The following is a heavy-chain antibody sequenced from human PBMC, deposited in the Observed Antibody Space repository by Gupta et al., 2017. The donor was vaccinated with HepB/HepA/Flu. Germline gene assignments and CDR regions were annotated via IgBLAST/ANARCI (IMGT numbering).Heavy chain of an antibody. D-gene: IGHD3-3*01. Sequence: EVQLLESGGGLVQPGGSLRLPCAASGFTLSRPAISWVRQAPGKGLEWVSGISGIDETTYYADSVTGRFTMSRDNSKNTLHLQMLSLRAEDTAVYYCTKDGATIFGDAYFEMWGQGTVVTVSS. CDR2: ISGIDETT. CDR3: TKDGATIFGDAYFEM. J-gene: IGHJ4*02. CDR1: GFTLSRPA. V-gene: IGHV3-23*01.